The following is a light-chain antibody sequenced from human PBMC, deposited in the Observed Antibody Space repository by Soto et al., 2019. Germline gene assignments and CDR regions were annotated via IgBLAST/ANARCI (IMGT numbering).Light chain of an antibody. CDR1: SIDVGNFDL. Sequence: QSVLTQPPSVSGSPGQSVTISCTGTSIDVGNFDLVSWYQQPPGTAPKLLIYQVSNRPSGVPDRFSGSQSGNTASLTISGLQAEDEADYYCSLKTISVTWVFGGGTKLTVL. CDR2: QVS. V-gene: IGLV2-18*01. CDR3: SLKTISVTWV. J-gene: IGLJ3*02.